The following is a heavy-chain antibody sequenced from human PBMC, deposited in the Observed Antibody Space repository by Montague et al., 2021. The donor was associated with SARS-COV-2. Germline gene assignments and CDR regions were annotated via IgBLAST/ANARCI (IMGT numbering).Heavy chain of an antibody. J-gene: IGHJ6*03. V-gene: IGHV4-34*01. CDR1: GGSFSTYS. CDR3: ARLGDGVVPSPILGVGPYYSYYYMDV. D-gene: IGHD3-10*01. CDR2: IHHGGST. Sequence: SETLSLTCAVHGGSFSTYSWNWILQPPGKGLVWIGAIHHGGSTNYNPSLKSRVTISADTSTNQFSLKLPSVAAADTAVYYCARLGDGVVPSPILGVGPYYSYYYMDVWGKGTTVTVSS.